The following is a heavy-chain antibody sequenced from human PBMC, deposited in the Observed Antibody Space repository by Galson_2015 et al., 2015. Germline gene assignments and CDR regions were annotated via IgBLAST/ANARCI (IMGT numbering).Heavy chain of an antibody. CDR3: AKRGEAYDMDV. Sequence: SLRLSCAASGFTFSSYAMRWVRQAPGQGLEWVSTISGSGTSTYYADSVKGRFTISRDNSKNTLYLQMNSLRAEDTAVYYCAKRGEAYDMDVWGQGTLVTVSS. D-gene: IGHD3-9*01. V-gene: IGHV3-23*01. CDR1: GFTFSSYA. J-gene: IGHJ4*02. CDR2: ISGSGTST.